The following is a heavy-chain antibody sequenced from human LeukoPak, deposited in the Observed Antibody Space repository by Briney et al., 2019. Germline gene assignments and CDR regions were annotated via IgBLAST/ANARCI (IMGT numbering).Heavy chain of an antibody. CDR1: GFTFSSYA. V-gene: IGHV3-23*01. CDR2: ISGSGGST. CDR3: AKDWGTSGWYVDY. D-gene: IGHD6-19*01. Sequence: GGSLRLSCAASGFTFSSYAMSWVRQAPGKGLEWVSSISGSGGSTYYADSVKGWFTISRDNSKNTLFLQMNSLRAEDTAVYYCAKDWGTSGWYVDYWGQGTLVTVSS. J-gene: IGHJ4*02.